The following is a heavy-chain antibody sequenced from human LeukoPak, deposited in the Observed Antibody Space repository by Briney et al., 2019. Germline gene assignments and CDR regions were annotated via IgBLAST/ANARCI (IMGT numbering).Heavy chain of an antibody. Sequence: SETLSLTCAVSGGSFRGYYWSWIRQPPGKGLEWIGEINHGRSTNYNPTLKSRVTMSVDTSKNQLSLKLSSVTAADTAIYYRARREFWSGYSIWGQGTLVTVSS. J-gene: IGHJ4*02. D-gene: IGHD3-3*01. CDR3: ARREFWSGYSI. CDR1: GGSFRGYY. V-gene: IGHV4-34*01. CDR2: INHGRST.